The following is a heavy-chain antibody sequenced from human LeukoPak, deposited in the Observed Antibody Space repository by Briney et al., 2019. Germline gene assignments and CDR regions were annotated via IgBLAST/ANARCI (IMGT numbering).Heavy chain of an antibody. Sequence: GESLKISCKGSGYSFTSYWIGWVRQMPGKGLEWMGIIYPGDSDTRYSPSFQGQVTISADKSISTAYLQWSSLKASDTAMYYCARRSVDSRGTNWFDPWGQGTLVTVSS. CDR2: IYPGDSDT. CDR1: GYSFTSYW. J-gene: IGHJ5*02. D-gene: IGHD3-22*01. CDR3: ARRSVDSRGTNWFDP. V-gene: IGHV5-51*01.